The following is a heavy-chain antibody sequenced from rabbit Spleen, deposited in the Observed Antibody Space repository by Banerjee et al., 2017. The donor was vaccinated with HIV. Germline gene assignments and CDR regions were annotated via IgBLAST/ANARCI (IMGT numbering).Heavy chain of an antibody. CDR3: ARDLVTAIGWNFAL. CDR1: GFSFSSDYY. Sequence: QSLEESGGDLVKPGASLTLTCTASGFSFSSDYYMCWVRQAPGKGLECGACIYPGSSGSTYYANWAKGRLTISKASSTTVTLQMTSLTAADTATYFCARDLVTAIGWNFALWGPGTLVTVS. J-gene: IGHJ4*01. CDR2: IYPGSSGST. D-gene: IGHD7-1*01. V-gene: IGHV1S40*01.